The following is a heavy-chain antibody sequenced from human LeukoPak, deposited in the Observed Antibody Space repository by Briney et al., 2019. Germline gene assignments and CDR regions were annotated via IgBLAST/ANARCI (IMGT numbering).Heavy chain of an antibody. D-gene: IGHD3/OR15-3a*01. Sequence: GGSLRLSCAASGFTFDDYGMSWVRQAPGKGLECVSGISGSGGSTYYADSVKGRFTISRDNSKNTLYLQMNSLRAEDTAVYYCAKDWTGTKPFDLWGRGTLVTVSS. J-gene: IGHJ2*01. CDR3: AKDWTGTKPFDL. CDR1: GFTFDDYG. V-gene: IGHV3-23*01. CDR2: ISGSGGST.